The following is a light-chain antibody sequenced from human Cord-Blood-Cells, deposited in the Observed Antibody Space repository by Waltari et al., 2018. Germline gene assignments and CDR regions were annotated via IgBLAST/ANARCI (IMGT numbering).Light chain of an antibody. J-gene: IGKJ2*01. CDR2: DAS. Sequence: DIQMTQSPSTLSASVGDRVTITCRASQSISSWLAWYQQKPGKAPKLLIYDASRLASGVPSFFGGSGSGTLFTLTISRLQPDDFATYYCQQYNSYSMYTFGQGTKLEIK. V-gene: IGKV1-5*01. CDR3: QQYNSYSMYT. CDR1: QSISSW.